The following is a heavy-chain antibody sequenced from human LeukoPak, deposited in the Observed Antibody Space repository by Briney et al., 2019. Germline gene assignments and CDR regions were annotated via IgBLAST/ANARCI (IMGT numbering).Heavy chain of an antibody. CDR2: INHSGST. D-gene: IGHD3-3*01. J-gene: IGHJ4*02. V-gene: IGHV4-34*01. CDR1: GGSFSGYY. Sequence: KPSETLPLTCAVYGGSFSGYYWSWIRQPPGKGLEWIGEINHSGSTNYNPSLKSRVTISVDTSKNQFSLKLSSVTAADTAVYYCARGVGTYYDFWSGYYKPTKFDYWGQGTLVTVSS. CDR3: ARGVGTYYDFWSGYYKPTKFDY.